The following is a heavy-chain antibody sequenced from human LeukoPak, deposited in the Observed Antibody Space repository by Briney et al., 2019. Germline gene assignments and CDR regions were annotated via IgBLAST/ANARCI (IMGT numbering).Heavy chain of an antibody. V-gene: IGHV1-18*01. CDR2: ISAYNGNA. J-gene: IGHJ3*02. CDR1: GYTFTSHG. Sequence: ASVKVSCKASGYTFTSHGISWVRQVPGQGLEWMGWISAYNGNAKYAQKLQGRVTMTTDTSTSTAYMELRSLRSDDTAVYYCARYGYYYDSSGYYYDRRDAFDIWGQGTMVTVSS. D-gene: IGHD3-22*01. CDR3: ARYGYYYDSSGYYYDRRDAFDI.